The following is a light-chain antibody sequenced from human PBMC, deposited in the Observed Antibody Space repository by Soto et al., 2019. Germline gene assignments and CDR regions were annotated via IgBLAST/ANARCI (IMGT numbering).Light chain of an antibody. CDR2: DAS. J-gene: IGKJ1*01. CDR1: QSVGNW. Sequence: DIQMTQSPSTLSASVGDRVTVTCRASQSVGNWLAWYQQKRGQAPKLLIYDASTLESGVPSRFSGSASGTEFTLTISRLQPDDFATYYCQQYKSYSSWAFGQGTKVDIK. CDR3: QQYKSYSSWA. V-gene: IGKV1-5*01.